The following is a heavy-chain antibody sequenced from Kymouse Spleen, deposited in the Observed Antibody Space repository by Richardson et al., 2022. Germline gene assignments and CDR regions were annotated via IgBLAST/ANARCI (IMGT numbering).Heavy chain of an antibody. CDR1: GDSVSSNSAA. Sequence: QVQLQQSGPGLVKPSQTLSLTCAISGDSVSSNSAAWNWIRQSPSRGLEWLGRTYYRSKWYNDYAVSVKSRITINPDTSKNQFSLQLNSVTPEDTAVYYCARVAVAGHPNYYYYGMDVWGQGTTVTVSS. CDR2: TYYRSKWYN. CDR3: ARVAVAGHPNYYYYGMDV. D-gene: IGHD6-19*01. J-gene: IGHJ6*02. V-gene: IGHV6-1*01.